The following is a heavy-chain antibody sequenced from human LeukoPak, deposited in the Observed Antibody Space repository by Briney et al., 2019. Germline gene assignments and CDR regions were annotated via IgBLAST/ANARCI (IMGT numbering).Heavy chain of an antibody. CDR2: INPNSGGT. D-gene: IGHD1-26*01. CDR1: GYTFTGYY. Sequence: ASVKVSCKASGYTFTGYYMHWVRQAPGQGLEWMGRINPNSGGTNYAQKFQGRVTMTRDTSISTAYMEPSRLRSDDTAVYYCARIRVGAPLVSDYWGQGTLVTVSS. CDR3: ARIRVGAPLVSDY. V-gene: IGHV1-2*06. J-gene: IGHJ4*02.